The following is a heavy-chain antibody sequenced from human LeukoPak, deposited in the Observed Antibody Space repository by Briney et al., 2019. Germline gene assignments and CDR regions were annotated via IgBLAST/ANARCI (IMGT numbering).Heavy chain of an antibody. CDR3: AKADTYYYDSSGPLADY. Sequence: QPGGSLRLSCAASGFTFSSYAMSWVRQAPGKGLEWVPAISGSGGSTYYADSVKGRFTISRDNSKNTLYLQMNSLRAEDTAVYYCAKADTYYYDSSGPLADYWGQGTLVTVSS. CDR2: ISGSGGST. CDR1: GFTFSSYA. J-gene: IGHJ4*02. D-gene: IGHD3-22*01. V-gene: IGHV3-23*01.